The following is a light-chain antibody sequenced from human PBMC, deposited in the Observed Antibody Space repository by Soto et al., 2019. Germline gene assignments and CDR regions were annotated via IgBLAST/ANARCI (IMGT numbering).Light chain of an antibody. CDR1: SSNIGAGYD. Sequence: QSVLTQPPSVSGAPGQRVTISCTGSSSNIGAGYDVHWYQQLPGTAPKLLIYGNNNRPSGVPDRFSGSKSGTSASLAITGLQAEDEADYYCQSHDSSLSGSWVFGGGTKLTVL. CDR2: GNN. V-gene: IGLV1-40*01. J-gene: IGLJ3*02. CDR3: QSHDSSLSGSWV.